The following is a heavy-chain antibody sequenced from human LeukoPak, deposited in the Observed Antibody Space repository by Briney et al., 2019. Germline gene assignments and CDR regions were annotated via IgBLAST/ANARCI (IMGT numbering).Heavy chain of an antibody. CDR1: GFTFSSYA. Sequence: GGSLTLSCAASGFTFSSYAMSWVRQAPGKVLEWVSAISGSGGSTYYADSVKGRFTISRDNSKNTLYLQMNSLRAEDTAVYYCAKEGLWFGEFDFDYWGQGTLVTVSS. J-gene: IGHJ4*02. V-gene: IGHV3-23*01. CDR2: ISGSGGST. D-gene: IGHD3-10*01. CDR3: AKEGLWFGEFDFDY.